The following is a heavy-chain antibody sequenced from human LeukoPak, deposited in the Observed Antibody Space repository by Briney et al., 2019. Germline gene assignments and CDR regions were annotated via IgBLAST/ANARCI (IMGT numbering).Heavy chain of an antibody. CDR2: IYHSGST. V-gene: IGHV4-4*02. CDR3: ARRHYYDSSGYYSGGFDP. J-gene: IGHJ5*02. CDR1: GASISSRNW. Sequence: SGTLSLTCAVSGASISSRNWWSWVRQSPGKGLEWIGYIYHSGSTYYNPSLKSRVTISVDRSKNQFSLKLSSVTAADTAVYYCARRHYYDSSGYYSGGFDPWGQGTLVTVSS. D-gene: IGHD3-22*01.